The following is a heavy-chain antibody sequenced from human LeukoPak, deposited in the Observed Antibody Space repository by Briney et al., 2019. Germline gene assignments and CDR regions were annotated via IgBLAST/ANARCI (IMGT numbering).Heavy chain of an antibody. CDR3: ARDHDTIFGGTRDGIHNWFDP. D-gene: IGHD3-3*01. V-gene: IGHV4-59*01. CDR1: GGSLSRYY. J-gene: IGHJ5*02. CDR2: IYYSGST. Sequence: SETLSLTCADPGGSLSRYYSSTNRQPPGIRLGWIGYIYYSGSTNYKPSLKSQVTISVDTSKSQFSLNLSAVTAADTAVYYWARDHDTIFGGTRDGIHNWFDPWGQGTLVTVSS.